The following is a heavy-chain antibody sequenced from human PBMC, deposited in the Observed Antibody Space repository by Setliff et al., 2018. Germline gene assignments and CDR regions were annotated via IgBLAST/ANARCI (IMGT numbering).Heavy chain of an antibody. J-gene: IGHJ4*02. CDR2: ISGGST. CDR3: MNWDGAF. CDR1: GFTFSGYS. V-gene: IGHV3-48*01. D-gene: IGHD1-26*01. Sequence: PGGSLRLSCAASGFTFSGYSMNWVRQAPGKGLEWVSYISGGSTYYADSVKGRFTISRDNAKNSLYLQMNSLRAEDTAVYYCMNWDGAFWGRGTLVTVSS.